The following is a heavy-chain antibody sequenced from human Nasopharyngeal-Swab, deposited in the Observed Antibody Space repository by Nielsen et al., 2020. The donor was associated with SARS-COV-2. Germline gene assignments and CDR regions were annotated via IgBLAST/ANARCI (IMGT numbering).Heavy chain of an antibody. J-gene: IGHJ6*03. V-gene: IGHV4-61*02. Sequence: RQAPGKGLEWIGRIYTSGRTNYNPSLKSRVTISVDTSKNQFSLKLSSVTAADTAVYYCARVSPYYYMDVWGKGTTVTVSS. CDR3: ARVSPYYYMDV. CDR2: IYTSGRT.